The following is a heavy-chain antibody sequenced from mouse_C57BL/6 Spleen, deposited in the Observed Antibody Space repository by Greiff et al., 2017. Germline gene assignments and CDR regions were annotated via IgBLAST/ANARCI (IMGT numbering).Heavy chain of an antibody. CDR1: GYTFTGYW. D-gene: IGHD1-1*02. J-gene: IGHJ1*03. CDR2: ILPGSGST. Sequence: QVQLQQSGAELMKPGASVKLSCKATGYTFTGYWIEWVKQRPGHGLEWIGEILPGSGSTNYNAKFKGKATFTADTSSNTAYMQLSSLTTEDSAIYYCARGGGSYDWYFDVWGTGTTVTVSS. V-gene: IGHV1-9*01. CDR3: ARGGGSYDWYFDV.